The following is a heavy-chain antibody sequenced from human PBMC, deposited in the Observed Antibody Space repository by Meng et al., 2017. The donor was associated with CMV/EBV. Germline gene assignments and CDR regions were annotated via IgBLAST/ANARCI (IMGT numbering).Heavy chain of an antibody. J-gene: IGHJ5*02. Sequence: LKEPGPTLCKPTPTLTLPCTFLGCSLSTSGVGVGWIRQPPGKALEWLALIYWDDDKRYSPSLKSRLTITKDTSKNQVVLTMTNMDPVDTATYYCAHRGRIAAAGTDRFDPWGQGTLVTVSS. D-gene: IGHD6-13*01. V-gene: IGHV2-5*02. CDR2: IYWDDDK. CDR1: GCSLSTSGVG. CDR3: AHRGRIAAAGTDRFDP.